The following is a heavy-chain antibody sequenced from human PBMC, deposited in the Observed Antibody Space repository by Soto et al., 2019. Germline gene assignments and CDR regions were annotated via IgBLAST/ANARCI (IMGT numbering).Heavy chain of an antibody. D-gene: IGHD4-4*01. CDR3: ARALGGMATVPFDY. V-gene: IGHV3-30-3*01. Sequence: GGSLRLSCAASGFTFSSYAMHWDRQAPGTGLEWVAVISYEGSNKYYADSVKGRFTISRDNSQNTLYLQMNRLRTKDTAVYYCARALGGMATVPFDYWGQGALVTVSS. CDR1: GFTFSSYA. CDR2: ISYEGSNK. J-gene: IGHJ4*02.